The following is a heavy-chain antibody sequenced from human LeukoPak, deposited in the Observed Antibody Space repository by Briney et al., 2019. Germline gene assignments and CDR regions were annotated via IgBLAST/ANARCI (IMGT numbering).Heavy chain of an antibody. D-gene: IGHD5-12*01. Sequence: ASVKVSCKASGYTFAAYFIHWVRQAPGQGLEWMGWINPNSGGTKYAQKFQGRVTMTRDTSISTAYMELSRLRSDDRAVHYCARGNMEWLPFDYWGQGTLVTVSS. CDR1: GYTFAAYF. J-gene: IGHJ4*02. CDR3: ARGNMEWLPFDY. CDR2: INPNSGGT. V-gene: IGHV1-2*02.